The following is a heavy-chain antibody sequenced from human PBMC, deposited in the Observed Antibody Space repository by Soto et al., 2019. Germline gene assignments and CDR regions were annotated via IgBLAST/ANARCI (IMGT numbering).Heavy chain of an antibody. D-gene: IGHD1-1*01. J-gene: IGHJ4*02. CDR1: GYTFSDYY. CDR3: EREPATAKPEGVDV. CDR2: INPNSGGT. V-gene: IGHV1-2*02. Sequence: QVQLVQSGAEVRKPGASVKVSCKASGYTFSDYYIHWVRQAPGQALEWMGWINPNSGGTKYAPKFQGGVTMPRDTSITTAYMELSRLRSGDTAVYYCEREPATAKPEGVDVWGQGTLVTVSS.